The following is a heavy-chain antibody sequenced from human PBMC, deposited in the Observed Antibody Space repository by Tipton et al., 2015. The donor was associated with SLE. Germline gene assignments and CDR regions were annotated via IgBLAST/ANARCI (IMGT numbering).Heavy chain of an antibody. Sequence: GSLRLSCAASGFTFSSFTMTWVRQAPGMGLEWVSAITSGGGTTSYADSVKGRFTTSRDNSKNTLFLQMSSLRAEDTAVYYCAKWGGGWYDRRRYFDYWGQGTLVTVSS. CDR2: ITSGGGTT. J-gene: IGHJ4*02. D-gene: IGHD6-19*01. V-gene: IGHV3-23*01. CDR1: GFTFSSFT. CDR3: AKWGGGWYDRRRYFDY.